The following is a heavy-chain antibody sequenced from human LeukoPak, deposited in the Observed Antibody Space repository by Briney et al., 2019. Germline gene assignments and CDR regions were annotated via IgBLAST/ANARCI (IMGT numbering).Heavy chain of an antibody. CDR2: IIPIFGTA. CDR1: GGTFSSYA. Sequence: GASVKVSCKASGGTFSSYAISWVRQAPGQGLEWMGGIIPIFGTANYAQKFQGRVTITTDESTSTAYMELSSLRSEDTAVYYCARDPMIALGYSRSSYLDYWGQGTLVTVSS. J-gene: IGHJ4*02. V-gene: IGHV1-69*05. D-gene: IGHD2-21*01. CDR3: ARDPMIALGYSRSSYLDY.